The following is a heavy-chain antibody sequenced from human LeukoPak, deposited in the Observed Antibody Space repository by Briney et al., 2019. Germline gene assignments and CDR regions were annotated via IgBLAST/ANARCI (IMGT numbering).Heavy chain of an antibody. V-gene: IGHV4-4*07. CDR2: IYPTGST. CDR3: ARAMGPSGAFDI. J-gene: IGHJ3*02. D-gene: IGHD3-16*01. Sequence: SETLSLTCTVAGGSISSYYWSWIRQPAGRGLEWIGRIYPTGSTDYNPSLMSRVSMSADTSKNLFSLKLSSVTAADTAVYYCARAMGPSGAFDIWGQGTMVTVSS. CDR1: GGSISSYY.